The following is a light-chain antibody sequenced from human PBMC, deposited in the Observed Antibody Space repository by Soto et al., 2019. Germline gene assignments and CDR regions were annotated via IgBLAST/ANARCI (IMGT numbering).Light chain of an antibody. J-gene: IGLJ1*01. V-gene: IGLV2-14*03. CDR2: DVI. Sequence: QSPLTQPASVSGSPGQSITISCSGTNTDVGAYDYVSWYQQHPGKAPKLILYDVINRPSGVSDRFSGSKSGNTASLTISGLQVEDEAEYFCSSYSTISNLVFGTGTKLTVL. CDR1: NTDVGAYDY. CDR3: SSYSTISNLV.